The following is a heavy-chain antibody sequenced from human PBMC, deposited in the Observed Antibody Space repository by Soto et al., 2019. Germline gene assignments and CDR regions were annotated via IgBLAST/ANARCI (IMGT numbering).Heavy chain of an antibody. CDR3: ARSYCSGGSCYSFSYYYMDV. CDR1: GFTVSTNY. J-gene: IGHJ6*03. CDR2: IYSGGST. D-gene: IGHD2-15*01. V-gene: IGHV3-53*04. Sequence: GGSLRLSCAASGFTVSTNYMSWVRQAPGKGLEWVSVIYSGGSTYYADSVKGRFTIPRHNSKNTLYLQMNSLRAEDTAVYYCARSYCSGGSCYSFSYYYMDVWGKGTTVTVSS.